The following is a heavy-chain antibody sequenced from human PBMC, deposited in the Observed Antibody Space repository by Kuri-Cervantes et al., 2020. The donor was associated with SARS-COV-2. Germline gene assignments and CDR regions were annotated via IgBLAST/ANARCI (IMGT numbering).Heavy chain of an antibody. CDR2: INAGNGNT. CDR1: GYTFTSYA. D-gene: IGHD2-2*01. Sequence: ASVKVSCKASGYTFTSYAMHWVRQAPGQRLEWMGWINAGNGNTKYSQKFQGRVTITRDTSASTAYMELSSLRSEDTAVYYCVRDHAYCSSTSCQYYYYGMDVWGQGTTVTVSS. CDR3: VRDHAYCSSTSCQYYYYGMDV. V-gene: IGHV1-3*01. J-gene: IGHJ6*02.